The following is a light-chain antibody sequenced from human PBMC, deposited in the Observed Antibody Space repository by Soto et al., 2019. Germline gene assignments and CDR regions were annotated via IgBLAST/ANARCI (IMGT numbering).Light chain of an antibody. CDR3: QQYNQWPPFT. J-gene: IGKJ5*01. CDR2: GAS. Sequence: EIVLTQSPGTLSLSPGERATLSCRASQSVSTNLGWYQQKPGQAPRLLIYGASTRATGIPARFSGSGSGTEFTLTISSLQSEDSAVYYCQQYNQWPPFTFGQGTRLEIK. V-gene: IGKV3-15*01. CDR1: QSVSTN.